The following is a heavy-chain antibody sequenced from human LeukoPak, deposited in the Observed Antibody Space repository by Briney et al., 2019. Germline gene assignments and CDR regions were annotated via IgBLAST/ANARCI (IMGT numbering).Heavy chain of an antibody. CDR3: AREGGYNRGWFDP. CDR1: GYTFTSYY. CDR2: INPSGGST. Sequence: ASVRVSCKASGYTFTSYYMHWVRQAPGQGLEWMGIINPSGGSTSYAQKFQGRVTMTRDMSTSTVYMELSSLRSEDTAVYYCAREGGYNRGWFDPWGQGTLVTVSS. J-gene: IGHJ5*02. V-gene: IGHV1-46*01. D-gene: IGHD5-24*01.